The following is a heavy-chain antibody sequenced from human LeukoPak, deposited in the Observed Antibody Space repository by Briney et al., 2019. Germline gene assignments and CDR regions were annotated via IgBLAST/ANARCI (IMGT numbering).Heavy chain of an antibody. V-gene: IGHV1-18*01. J-gene: IGHJ6*02. D-gene: IGHD6-13*01. CDR2: ISAYNGNT. CDR1: GYTFTSYG. CDR3: ARGPYSSSWYYYYGMDV. Sequence: ASVKVSCKASGYTFTSYGISWVRQAPGQGLEWMGWISAYNGNTNYAQKLQGRVTMTTDTSTSTAYMELRSLRSDDTAVYYCARGPYSSSWYYYYGMDVWGQGTLVTVSS.